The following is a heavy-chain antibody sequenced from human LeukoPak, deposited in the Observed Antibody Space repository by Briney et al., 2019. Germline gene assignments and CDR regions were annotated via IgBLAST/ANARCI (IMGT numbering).Heavy chain of an antibody. J-gene: IGHJ4*02. CDR1: GFTFSTYA. Sequence: GGSLRLSCAASGFTFSTYAMSWVRQAPGKGLEWVSSVFGNGITYYADSVKGRFTISRDNSKNTLYLQTNSLRAEDTAVYYCAKQLGTAMVIGIPDYWGQGTLVTVSS. D-gene: IGHD5-18*01. CDR2: VFGNGIT. CDR3: AKQLGTAMVIGIPDY. V-gene: IGHV3-23*01.